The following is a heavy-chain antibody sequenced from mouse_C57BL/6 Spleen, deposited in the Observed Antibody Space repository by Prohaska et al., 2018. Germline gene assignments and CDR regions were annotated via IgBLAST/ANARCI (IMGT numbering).Heavy chain of an antibody. Sequence: QVQLQQSGPELVKPGASVTISCKASGYAFSSSWLNWVKQSPGKGLEWIGRIYPRDGETNYNGKVKGKATRNADKSASKDYMQRSSLTAEDSAVYCCARCNYWFAYWGQGTLVTVSA. CDR1: GYAFSSSW. CDR2: IYPRDGET. CDR3: ARCNYWFAY. J-gene: IGHJ3*01. D-gene: IGHD2-1*01. V-gene: IGHV1-82*01.